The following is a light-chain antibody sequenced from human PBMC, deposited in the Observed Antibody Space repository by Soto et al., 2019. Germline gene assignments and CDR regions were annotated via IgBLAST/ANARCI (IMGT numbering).Light chain of an antibody. CDR2: AAS. CDR3: QQSYSTLTWT. CDR1: QSISNY. J-gene: IGKJ1*01. Sequence: DIQMTHSPSTLSASVGDRVTITCRASQSISNYLAWYQQKPGKAPKLLIYAASSLQSGVPSRFSGSGSGTDFTLTISSLQPEDFATYYCQQSYSTLTWTFGQGTKVDIK. V-gene: IGKV1-39*01.